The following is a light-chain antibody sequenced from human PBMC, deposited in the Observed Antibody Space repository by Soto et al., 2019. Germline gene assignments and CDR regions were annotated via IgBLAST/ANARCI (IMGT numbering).Light chain of an antibody. CDR2: GAT. CDR1: QSVRSN. Sequence: EIVLTQSPANLSVSPGERATLSCRASQSVRSNLVWYQQKPGQAPRLLIFGATTRATNISARFTGSGSGTEFTLTISSLQSEDFAVYYCQQYVNWPPLTFGGGTKVEIK. CDR3: QQYVNWPPLT. J-gene: IGKJ4*01. V-gene: IGKV3-15*01.